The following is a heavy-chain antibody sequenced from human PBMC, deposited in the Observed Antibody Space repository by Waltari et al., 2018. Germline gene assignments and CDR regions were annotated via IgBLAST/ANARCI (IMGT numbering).Heavy chain of an antibody. CDR3: ARDFNWGWDF. D-gene: IGHD7-27*01. V-gene: IGHV3-7*03. Sequence: EVQLVDSGGGLVQTGGSLRLSCAAPGSTVRSNWLCWVRQAPGRGLEWLANIKPDGSQQYYVDSVRGRFSISRDNAKKSLYLQLNSLRAEDTAIYYCARDFNWGWDFWGQGTLVTVSS. CDR1: GSTVRSNW. J-gene: IGHJ4*02. CDR2: IKPDGSQQ.